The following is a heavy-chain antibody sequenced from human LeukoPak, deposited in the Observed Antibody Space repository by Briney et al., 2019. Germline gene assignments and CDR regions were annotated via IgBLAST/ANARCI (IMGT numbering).Heavy chain of an antibody. Sequence: SETLSLTCAVSGGSISSNNWWIWVRQSPEKGLEWIGYIYYSGSTTYNPSLKGRVTISVDTSKNQFSLRLSSVTAADTAVYYCAREGGYGSDWFDPWGQGTLVTVSS. V-gene: IGHV4-4*02. D-gene: IGHD3-10*01. CDR2: IYYSGST. CDR1: GGSISSNNW. CDR3: AREGGYGSDWFDP. J-gene: IGHJ5*02.